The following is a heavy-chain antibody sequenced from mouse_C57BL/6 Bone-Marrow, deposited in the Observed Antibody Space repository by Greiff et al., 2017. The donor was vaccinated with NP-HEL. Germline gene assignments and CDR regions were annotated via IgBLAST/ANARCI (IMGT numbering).Heavy chain of an antibody. CDR2: IYPRDGST. CDR3: ARCGYYHGSSFYWYFDV. Sequence: VQLQESDAELVKPGASVKISCKVSGYTFTDHTIHWMKQRPEQGLEWIGYIYPRDGSTKYNEKFKGKATLTADKSSSTAYMQLNSLTSEDSAVYFCARCGYYHGSSFYWYFDVWGTGTTVTVSS. V-gene: IGHV1-78*01. J-gene: IGHJ1*03. D-gene: IGHD1-1*01. CDR1: GYTFTDHT.